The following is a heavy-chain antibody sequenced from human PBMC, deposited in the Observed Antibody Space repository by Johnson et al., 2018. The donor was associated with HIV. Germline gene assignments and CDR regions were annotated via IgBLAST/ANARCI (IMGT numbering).Heavy chain of an antibody. V-gene: IGHV3-15*01. CDR1: GFTFSSYP. Sequence: EVQLVESGGGLVQPGWSLRLSCAASGFTFSSYPMHWVRQAPGKGLELLGRIKTKTEGGTTDYAAPVKGRFTISRDDSINTVYLQMNSLKSEDMAVYYCTTGDCSGGSCHAFDIWGQGTMVTVSS. D-gene: IGHD2-15*01. CDR3: TTGDCSGGSCHAFDI. CDR2: IKTKTEGGTT. J-gene: IGHJ3*02.